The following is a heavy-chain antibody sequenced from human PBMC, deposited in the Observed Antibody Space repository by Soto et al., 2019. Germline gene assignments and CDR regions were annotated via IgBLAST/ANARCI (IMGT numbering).Heavy chain of an antibody. CDR3: ARDPNDNDSSGYYDY. J-gene: IGHJ4*02. CDR1: GGTFSSYA. CDR2: IIPIFGTA. V-gene: IGHV1-69*13. D-gene: IGHD3-22*01. Sequence: GASVKVSCKASGGTFSSYAISWVRQAPGQGLEWMGGIIPIFGTANYAQKFQGRVTITADESTSTAYMELSSLRSEDTAVYYCARDPNDNDSSGYYDYWGQGTLVTVSS.